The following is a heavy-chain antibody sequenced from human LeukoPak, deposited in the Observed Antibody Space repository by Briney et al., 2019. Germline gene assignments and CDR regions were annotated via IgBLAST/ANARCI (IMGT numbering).Heavy chain of an antibody. V-gene: IGHV3-23*01. J-gene: IGHJ4*02. CDR2: FYGSDGNT. D-gene: IGHD3-22*01. CDR1: GFTFSSFA. CDR3: AKPNYYDSSGYLFDY. Sequence: PGGSLRLSCVASGFTFSSFALSWVRQAPGKGLEWVSGFYGSDGNTYYADSVKGRFTISRDNSKNTLYLQMNSLRAEDTAVYYCAKPNYYDSSGYLFDYWGQGTLVTVSS.